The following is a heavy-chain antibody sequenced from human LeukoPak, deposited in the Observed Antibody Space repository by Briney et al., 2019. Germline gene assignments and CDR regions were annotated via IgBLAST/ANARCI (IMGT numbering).Heavy chain of an antibody. CDR1: GGSFSGYY. J-gene: IGHJ5*02. V-gene: IGHV4-34*01. CDR3: AREIRGYSST. CDR2: INHSGST. D-gene: IGHD6-19*01. Sequence: SETLSLTCAVYGGSFSGYYWSWIRQPPGKGLEWIGEINHSGSTNYNPSLKSRVTISVDTSKNQFSLKLSSVTAADTAVYYCAREIRGYSSTWGQGTLVTVSS.